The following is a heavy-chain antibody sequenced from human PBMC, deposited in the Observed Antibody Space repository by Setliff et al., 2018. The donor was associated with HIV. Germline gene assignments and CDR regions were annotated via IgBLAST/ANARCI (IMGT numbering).Heavy chain of an antibody. J-gene: IGHJ1*01. CDR2: IHSSGNT. V-gene: IGHV4-34*01. CDR3: ATDGGLWFGRHSYLQN. D-gene: IGHD3-10*01. CDR1: GGSLSDYY. Sequence: SETLSLTCAVYGGSLSDYYWSWIRQPPGKGLEWLGEIHSSGNTNYSPSLKGRVTISVDTPKNQYSLNLNSVTAADTAVYYCATDGGLWFGRHSYLQNWGQGTLVTASS.